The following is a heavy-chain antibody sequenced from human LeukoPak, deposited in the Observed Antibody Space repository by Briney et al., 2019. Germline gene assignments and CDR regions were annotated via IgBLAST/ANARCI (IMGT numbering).Heavy chain of an antibody. V-gene: IGHV1-69*13. D-gene: IGHD3-22*01. CDR1: GGTFSSYA. Sequence: SVKVSCKASGGTFSSYAISWVRQAPGQGLEWMGGIIPIFRSTNYAQKFQGRVTITADESTSTAYMELNSLRSEDTAVYYCATHPIAIYDSSGYYFDYWGQGTLVTVSS. J-gene: IGHJ4*02. CDR3: ATHPIAIYDSSGYYFDY. CDR2: IIPIFRST.